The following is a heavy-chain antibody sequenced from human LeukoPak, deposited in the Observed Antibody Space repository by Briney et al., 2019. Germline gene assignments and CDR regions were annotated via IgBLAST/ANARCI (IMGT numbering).Heavy chain of an antibody. CDR3: ARHGSGRYYPAEGRVDY. CDR2: INPSVGGT. CDR1: GYGFTSYY. Sequence: AASVKVSCKAFGYGFTSYYIHWVRQAPGQGLEWIGIINPSVGGTTYARKFQGRVNMTRDTSTSTVYMELSSLRSEDAAVYYCARHGSGRYYPAEGRVDYWGQGTLVTVSS. D-gene: IGHD3-10*01. J-gene: IGHJ4*02. V-gene: IGHV1-46*03.